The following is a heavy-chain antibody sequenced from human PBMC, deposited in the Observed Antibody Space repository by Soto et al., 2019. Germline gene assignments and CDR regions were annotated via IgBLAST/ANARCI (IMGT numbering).Heavy chain of an antibody. J-gene: IGHJ4*02. Sequence: PGGFLRLSCAASGFTFSSYAMSWVRQAPGKGLEWVSAISGSGGSTYYADSVKGRFTISRDNSKNTLYLQMNSLRAEDTAVYYCAKYGVGARSFDYWGQGTLVTVSS. D-gene: IGHD1-26*01. CDR2: ISGSGGST. V-gene: IGHV3-23*01. CDR3: AKYGVGARSFDY. CDR1: GFTFSSYA.